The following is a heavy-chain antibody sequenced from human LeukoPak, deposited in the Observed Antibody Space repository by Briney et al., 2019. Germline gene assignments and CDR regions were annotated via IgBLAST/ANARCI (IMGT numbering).Heavy chain of an antibody. J-gene: IGHJ4*02. Sequence: GSLVLSCAASGFTFSSYGMHWVRQAPGKGLEWVAFIRYDGSNKYYADSVKGRFTISRDNSKNTLYLQMNSLRAEDTAVYYCAKDPNVAQLVSHWGQGTLVTVSS. D-gene: IGHD6-6*01. CDR1: GFTFSSYG. CDR3: AKDPNVAQLVSH. CDR2: IRYDGSNK. V-gene: IGHV3-30*02.